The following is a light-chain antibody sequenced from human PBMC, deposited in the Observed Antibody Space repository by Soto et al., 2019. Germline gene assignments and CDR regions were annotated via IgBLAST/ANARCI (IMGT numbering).Light chain of an antibody. CDR2: KAS. V-gene: IGKV1-5*03. CDR1: QNINYW. J-gene: IGKJ2*01. Sequence: DIQMTQSPSTLSASVGDGVTIICRASQNINYWLAWYQQKPGKAPKLLIYKASNLGDGVPSRFSGSGFGTDFTLPFNSLQRDDFAIFSCQQNDIYPRTLGQGTRVDIK. CDR3: QQNDIYPRT.